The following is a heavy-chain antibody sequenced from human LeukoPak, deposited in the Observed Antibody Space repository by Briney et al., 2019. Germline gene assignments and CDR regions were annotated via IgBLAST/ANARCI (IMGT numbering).Heavy chain of an antibody. D-gene: IGHD1-26*01. V-gene: IGHV3-23*01. CDR2: ISSTGGST. CDR1: GFTFRSDA. J-gene: IGHJ4*02. CDR3: AKGGAQV. Sequence: GALRLFLSAPGFTFRSDAMRGVRQAPGKGLEWVSAISSTGGSTYYADSVRGRFIISRDSSKNTLYLQMNSLRVEDTAVYYCAKGGAQVGGQGTLVTVSS.